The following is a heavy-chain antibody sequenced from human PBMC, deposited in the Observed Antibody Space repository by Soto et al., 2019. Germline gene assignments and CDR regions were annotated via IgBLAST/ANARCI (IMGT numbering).Heavy chain of an antibody. CDR1: GGTFSSYT. D-gene: IGHD6-19*01. CDR3: ATRPQYSGWLVRVNAFDI. J-gene: IGHJ3*02. V-gene: IGHV1-69*02. Sequence: QVQLVQSGAEVKKPGSSVKVSCKASGGTFSSYTISWVRQAPGQGLEWMGRIIPILGIANYAQKFQGRVTITADKSTSTAYMELSSLRSEDTAVYYCATRPQYSGWLVRVNAFDIWGQGTMVTVSS. CDR2: IIPILGIA.